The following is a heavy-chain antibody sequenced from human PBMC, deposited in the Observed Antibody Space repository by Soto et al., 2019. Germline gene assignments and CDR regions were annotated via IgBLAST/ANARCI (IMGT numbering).Heavy chain of an antibody. Sequence: ASVKVSCKASGYTFTSYGISWVRQAPGQGLEWMGWISAYNGNTNYAQKLQGRVTMTTDTSTSTAYMELRSLRSDDTAVYYCARDSRYSLAWYFDYWGQGTLVTVSS. CDR1: GYTFTSYG. CDR3: ARDSRYSLAWYFDY. V-gene: IGHV1-18*01. CDR2: ISAYNGNT. J-gene: IGHJ4*02. D-gene: IGHD5-12*01.